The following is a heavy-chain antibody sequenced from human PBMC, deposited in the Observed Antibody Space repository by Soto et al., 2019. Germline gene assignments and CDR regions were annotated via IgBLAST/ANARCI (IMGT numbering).Heavy chain of an antibody. CDR1: GFAFSSEW. CDR2: IDPYDTGI. Sequence: GGSLRLSCAASGFAFSSEWMHWVRQAPGKGLVWVSRIDPYDTGITYADSVKGRFTISRDNAKNTLYLQMNSLRAEDTAVCYCTSDTFGARDSWGQGTLVTVS. V-gene: IGHV3-74*01. J-gene: IGHJ4*02. CDR3: TSDTFGARDS. D-gene: IGHD2-15*01.